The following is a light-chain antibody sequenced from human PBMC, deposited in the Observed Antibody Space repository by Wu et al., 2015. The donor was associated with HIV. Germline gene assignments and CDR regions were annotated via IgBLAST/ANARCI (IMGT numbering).Light chain of an antibody. CDR3: HQYGISPRT. CDR2: GAS. V-gene: IGKV3-20*01. J-gene: IGKJ1*01. CDR1: QSVSSN. Sequence: EIVMTQSPATLSVSPGERATLSCRASQSVSSNLAWYQQKPGQAPRLLIYGASTRANGIPDRFSGSGSGTDFTLTISRLEPEDFAVYYCHQYGISPRTFGQGTKVEIK.